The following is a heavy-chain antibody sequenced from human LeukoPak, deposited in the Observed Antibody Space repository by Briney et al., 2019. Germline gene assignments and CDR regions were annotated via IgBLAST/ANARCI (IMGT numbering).Heavy chain of an antibody. CDR2: VNPNSGGT. CDR3: AVWKGYHDFWSGPFDY. CDR1: GYTFTGHY. D-gene: IGHD3-3*01. Sequence: ASVKVSCKPSGYTFTGHYIHWVRQAPGQGLEWMGWVNPNSGGTNYAQKFQGRVTMTSDTSVSTGYMELSSLTSDDTAVYYCAVWKGYHDFWSGPFDYWGQGTRVSVPS. J-gene: IGHJ4*02. V-gene: IGHV1-2*02.